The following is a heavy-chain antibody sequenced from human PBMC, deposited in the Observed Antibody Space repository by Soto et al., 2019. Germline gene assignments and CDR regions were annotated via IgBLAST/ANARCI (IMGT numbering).Heavy chain of an antibody. CDR1: GYTLTELS. CDR3: ATAAHYYDSSGYYYGPAFDI. Sequence: ASVKVSCKVSGYTLTELSMHWVRQAPGKGLEWMGGFDPEDGETIYAQKFQGRVTMTEDTSTDTAYMELSSLRSEDTAVYYCATAAHYYDSSGYYYGPAFDIWGQGTMVTVSS. CDR2: FDPEDGET. J-gene: IGHJ3*02. D-gene: IGHD3-22*01. V-gene: IGHV1-24*01.